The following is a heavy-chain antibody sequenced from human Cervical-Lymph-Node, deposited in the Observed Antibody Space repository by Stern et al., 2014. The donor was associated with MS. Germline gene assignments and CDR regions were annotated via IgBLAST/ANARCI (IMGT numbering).Heavy chain of an antibody. D-gene: IGHD1-26*01. CDR1: GYTFTGYY. Sequence: QMQLVQSGAEVKKPGASVKVSCKASGYTFTGYYMHWVRQAPGQGLEWMGRINPNSGGTNYAQKFQGRVTMTRDTSISTAYMELSRLRSDDTAVYYCARERALIVGATTGFDYWGQGTLVTVSS. V-gene: IGHV1-2*06. J-gene: IGHJ4*02. CDR3: ARERALIVGATTGFDY. CDR2: INPNSGGT.